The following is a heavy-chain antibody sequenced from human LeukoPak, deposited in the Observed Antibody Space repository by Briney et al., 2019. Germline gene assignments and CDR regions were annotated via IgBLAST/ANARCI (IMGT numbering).Heavy chain of an antibody. J-gene: IGHJ6*02. Sequence: SETLSLTCAVYGGSFSGYYWSWIRQPPGKGLEGIGEINHSGSTNYNPSLKSRVTISVDTSKNQFSLKLSSVTAADTAVYYCARFQMGMDVWGQGTTVTVSS. V-gene: IGHV4-34*01. CDR3: ARFQMGMDV. CDR2: INHSGST. CDR1: GGSFSGYY.